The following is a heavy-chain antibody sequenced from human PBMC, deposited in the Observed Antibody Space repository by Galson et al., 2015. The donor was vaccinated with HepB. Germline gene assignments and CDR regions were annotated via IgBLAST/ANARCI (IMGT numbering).Heavy chain of an antibody. CDR1: GFTFSSYS. J-gene: IGHJ6*02. Sequence: SLRLSCAASGFTFSSYSMNWVRQAPGKGLEWVSHISHYPTVIYYSDSVKGRFTISRDDATNSLHLQMNSLRAEDTAVYYCAKDFGTIFGVVTSYGMDVWGQGTTVTVSS. V-gene: IGHV3-48*01. CDR3: AKDFGTIFGVVTSYGMDV. D-gene: IGHD3-3*01. CDR2: ISHYPTVI.